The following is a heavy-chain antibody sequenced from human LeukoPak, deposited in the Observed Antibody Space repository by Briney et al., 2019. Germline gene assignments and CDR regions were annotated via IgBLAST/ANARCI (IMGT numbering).Heavy chain of an antibody. CDR1: GYTFTSYG. CDR3: ATYYYGSGPADLLGMDV. V-gene: IGHV1-18*01. CDR2: ISAYNGNT. D-gene: IGHD3-10*01. J-gene: IGHJ6*02. Sequence: EASVKVSCKASGYTFTSYGISWVRQAPGQGLEWMGWISAYNGNTNYAQKLQGRVTMTTDTSTSTAYMELRSLRSDDTAVYYCATYYYGSGPADLLGMDVWGQGTTVTVSS.